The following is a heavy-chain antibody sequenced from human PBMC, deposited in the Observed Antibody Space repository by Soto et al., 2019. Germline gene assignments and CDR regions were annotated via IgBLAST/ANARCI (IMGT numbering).Heavy chain of an antibody. CDR3: ARIASYGDILFDF. D-gene: IGHD4-17*01. V-gene: IGHV3-48*01. J-gene: IGHJ4*02. CDR2: ISSRHTI. CDR1: GFTFSDYN. Sequence: EVQLVESGGGSVQPGGSLRLSCAASGFTFSDYNMNWVRQAPGKGLEWVSYISSRHTIYYADSVKGRFTISRDNAKNSLDLQMNGLRAEDTAVYYCARIASYGDILFDFWGQGILVTVSS.